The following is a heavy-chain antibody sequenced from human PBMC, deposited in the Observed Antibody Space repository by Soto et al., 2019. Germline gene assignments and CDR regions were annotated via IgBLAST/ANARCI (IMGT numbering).Heavy chain of an antibody. CDR3: ARQPFLGSSFGQLDY. D-gene: IGHD5-18*01. CDR1: SGSISSSNW. V-gene: IGHV4-4*02. CDR2: IHHSGRT. J-gene: IGHJ4*02. Sequence: SETLSLTCAVSSGSISSSNWLSWVRQPPGKGLEWIGEIHHSGRTNYNPSLKSRVTISVDTSKNQFSLKLTSVAAADTALYYCARQPFLGSSFGQLDYWGQGTLVTVSS.